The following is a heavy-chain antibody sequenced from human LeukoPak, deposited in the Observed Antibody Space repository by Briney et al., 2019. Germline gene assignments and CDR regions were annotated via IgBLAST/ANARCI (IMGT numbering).Heavy chain of an antibody. Sequence: ASVKVSCKVSGYTLTELSMHWVRQAPGQGLEWMGWINPNSGGTNYAQKFQGRVTMTRDTSISTAYMELSRLRSDDTAVYYCAREGEEMATITGFDYWGQGTLVTVSS. V-gene: IGHV1-2*02. J-gene: IGHJ4*02. CDR3: AREGEEMATITGFDY. CDR2: INPNSGGT. D-gene: IGHD5-24*01. CDR1: GYTLTELS.